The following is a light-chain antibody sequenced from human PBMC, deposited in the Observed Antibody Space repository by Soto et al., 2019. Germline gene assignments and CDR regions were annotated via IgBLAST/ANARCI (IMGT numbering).Light chain of an antibody. J-gene: IGKJ1*01. V-gene: IGKV1-5*01. CDR1: QSVGTW. CDR2: GAS. CDR3: QQYDNWPWT. Sequence: DIQMTQSPSTLSASVGGRVTITCRASQSVGTWVAWYQQKPGKAPKLLIYGASNLESGVPSRFSGSGSGTEFTLTITTLQPDDFAVYYCQQYDNWPWTFGQGTKVDIK.